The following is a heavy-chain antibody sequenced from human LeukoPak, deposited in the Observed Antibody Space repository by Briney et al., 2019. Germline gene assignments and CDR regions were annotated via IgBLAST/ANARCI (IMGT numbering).Heavy chain of an antibody. Sequence: PGGSLRVSCAASGFSFSSYGMHWVRQAPGKRLEWVAFIRYDGGNKYYADSVKGRFTISRDNSKNTPYLQMNSLRAEDTAVYYCAKDGSIWFGELLTYYFDYWGQGTLVTVSS. CDR3: AKDGSIWFGELLTYYFDY. V-gene: IGHV3-30*02. CDR2: IRYDGGNK. CDR1: GFSFSSYG. J-gene: IGHJ4*02. D-gene: IGHD3-10*01.